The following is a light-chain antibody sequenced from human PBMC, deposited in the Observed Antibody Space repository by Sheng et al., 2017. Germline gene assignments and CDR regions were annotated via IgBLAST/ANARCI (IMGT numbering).Light chain of an antibody. Sequence: DIQMTQSPSSLSASVGDRVTITCRASQGISNYLNWYQQKPGKAPKLLIYDASNLETGVPSRFSGSGSGSDFTLSINSLQSEDFATYYCQQSYSIPYTFGQGTKLEIK. V-gene: IGKV1-39*01. CDR2: DAS. CDR1: QGISNY. J-gene: IGKJ2*01. CDR3: QQSYSIPYT.